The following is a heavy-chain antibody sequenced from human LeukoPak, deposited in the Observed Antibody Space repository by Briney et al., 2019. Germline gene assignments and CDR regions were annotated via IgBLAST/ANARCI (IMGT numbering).Heavy chain of an antibody. V-gene: IGHV5-51*01. J-gene: IGHJ4*02. D-gene: IGHD6-13*01. CDR1: EYSFGTW. CDR2: IYPYDSDT. Sequence: GKSLQISCKLSEYSFGTWIGWVREMRGKALEWMGIIYPYDSDTRYSPSFQGQVPIPVDTSINTAYLHWSLLKASDTAMYYCARTIVAAGLHYFEYWGQGTLLTVFS. CDR3: ARTIVAAGLHYFEY.